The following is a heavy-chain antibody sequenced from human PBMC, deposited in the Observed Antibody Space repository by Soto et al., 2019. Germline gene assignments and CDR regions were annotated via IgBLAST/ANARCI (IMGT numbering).Heavy chain of an antibody. J-gene: IGHJ6*02. V-gene: IGHV3-66*01. CDR3: VRENYYYGMDV. CDR2: IRSGCNT. Sequence: EVQLVESGGGLVQPGGSLRLSCAASGFTVSTDWMYWVRQAPGKGLEWVSVIRSGCNTYYADSVEGRFTISRDNSKNTVYLQMNSLRAEDTAVYYCVRENYYYGMDVWGQGTTVTVSS. CDR1: GFTVSTDW.